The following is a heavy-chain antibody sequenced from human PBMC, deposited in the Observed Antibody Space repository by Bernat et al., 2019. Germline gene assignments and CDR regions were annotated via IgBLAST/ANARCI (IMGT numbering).Heavy chain of an antibody. CDR2: IRYDGSNN. V-gene: IGHV3-30*02. D-gene: IGHD3-22*01. J-gene: IGHJ4*02. Sequence: QVQLVESGGGVVQPGGSLRLSCAASGFTFSSYGMHWVRQAPGKGLEWVAFIRYDGSNNYHADSVQGRFTISRDNSKNTLYLQMNSLRAEDTAVYYCARAPSSDSSGFFDYWGQGTLVTVSS. CDR1: GFTFSSYG. CDR3: ARAPSSDSSGFFDY.